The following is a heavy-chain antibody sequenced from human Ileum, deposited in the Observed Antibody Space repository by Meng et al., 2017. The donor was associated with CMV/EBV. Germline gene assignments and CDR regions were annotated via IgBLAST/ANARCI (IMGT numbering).Heavy chain of an antibody. CDR3: ARWGTQGQQMLPY. V-gene: IGHV3-49*04. D-gene: IGHD3-16*01. Sequence: GESLKISCTTSGFTFGDYPMTWVRQAPGKGLEWVGLIRGKAFGGATEYAASVKGRFTFSRDDSKSIVYLHMNSLETEDTAVYYCARWGTQGQQMLPYWGQGTLVTVSS. CDR2: IRGKAFGGAT. CDR1: GFTFGDYP. J-gene: IGHJ4*02.